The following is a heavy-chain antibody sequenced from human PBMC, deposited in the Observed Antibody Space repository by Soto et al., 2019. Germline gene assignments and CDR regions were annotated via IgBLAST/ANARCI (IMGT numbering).Heavy chain of an antibody. CDR2: IYSGGST. CDR1: GFTVSSNY. D-gene: IGHD2-8*01. CDR3: AKVSSAWYAGFFDL. J-gene: IGHJ4*02. Sequence: GGSLRLSCAASGFTVSSNYMSWVRQAPGKGQEWVSVIYSGGSTYYADSVKGRFTISRDNSMNTLYLQMNTLRAEDTAVYYCAKVSSAWYAGFFDLWGQGTLVTVSS. V-gene: IGHV3-53*01.